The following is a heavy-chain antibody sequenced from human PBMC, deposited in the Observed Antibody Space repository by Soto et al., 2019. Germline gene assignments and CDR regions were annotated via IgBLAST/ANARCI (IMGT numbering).Heavy chain of an antibody. CDR2: IYYSGST. CDR1: GGSISSGGYY. V-gene: IGHV4-31*03. Sequence: SETLSLTCTVSGGSISSGGYYWSWIRQHPGKGLEWIGYIYYSGSTYYNPSLKSRVTISVDTSKNQFSLKLSSVTAADTAAYYCARDLYSYGHATYYYYGIDVWGQGTTVTVSS. CDR3: ARDLYSYGHATYYYYGIDV. D-gene: IGHD5-18*01. J-gene: IGHJ6*02.